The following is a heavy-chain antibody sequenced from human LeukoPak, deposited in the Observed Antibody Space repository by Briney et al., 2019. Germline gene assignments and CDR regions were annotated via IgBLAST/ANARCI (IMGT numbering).Heavy chain of an antibody. J-gene: IGHJ5*01. D-gene: IGHD3-10*01. CDR1: GYTFTSYD. Sequence: GASVNVSCKASGYTFTSYDINWVRQATGQGLEWMGWMNHNSSNTGYAQKFQGRVTMTRNTSISTAYMELSSLRSEDTAVYYCARVVKRGTYYYGSGSYFRFDPWGQGTLVTVSS. V-gene: IGHV1-8*01. CDR3: ARVVKRGTYYYGSGSYFRFDP. CDR2: MNHNSSNT.